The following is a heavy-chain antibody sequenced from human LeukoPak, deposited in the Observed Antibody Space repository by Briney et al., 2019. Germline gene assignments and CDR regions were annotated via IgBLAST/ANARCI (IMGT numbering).Heavy chain of an antibody. CDR3: ARDYDYGDYVRFDY. D-gene: IGHD4-17*01. CDR1: GGTFSSYA. V-gene: IGHV1-69*05. J-gene: IGHJ4*02. Sequence: SVKVSCKASGGTFSSYAISWVRQAPGQGLEWMGRIIPIFGTANYAQKFQGRVTITTDESTGTAYMELSSLRSEDTAVYYCARDYDYGDYVRFDYWGQGTLVTVSS. CDR2: IIPIFGTA.